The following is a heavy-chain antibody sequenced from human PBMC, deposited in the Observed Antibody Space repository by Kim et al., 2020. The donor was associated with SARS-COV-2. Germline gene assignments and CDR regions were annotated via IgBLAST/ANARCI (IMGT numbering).Heavy chain of an antibody. CDR2: ISAPGSTI. D-gene: IGHD6-13*01. CDR3: ARVQWTSSCFDY. CDR1: GFSFSDYY. Sequence: GGSLRLSCAASGFSFSDYYMSWIRQAPGKGLEWVSYISAPGSTIYYADSMQGRFTVSRDNAKNSVYLEMDSLRAEDTAVYYFARVQWTSSCFDYWGQGTMVTVSS. V-gene: IGHV3-11*01. J-gene: IGHJ4*02.